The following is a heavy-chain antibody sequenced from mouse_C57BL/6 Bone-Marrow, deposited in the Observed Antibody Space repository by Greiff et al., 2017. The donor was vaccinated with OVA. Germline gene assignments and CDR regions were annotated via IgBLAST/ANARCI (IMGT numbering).Heavy chain of an antibody. CDR3: ARKAYSNYPWFAY. D-gene: IGHD2-5*01. Sequence: QVQLQQSGAELVRPGTSVKMSCKASGYTFTNYWIGWAKQRPGHGLEWIGDIYPGGGYTNYNEKFKGKATLTADKSSSTAYMQFSSLTSEDSAIYYCARKAYSNYPWFAYWGQGTLVTVSA. V-gene: IGHV1-63*01. CDR2: IYPGGGYT. CDR1: GYTFTNYW. J-gene: IGHJ3*01.